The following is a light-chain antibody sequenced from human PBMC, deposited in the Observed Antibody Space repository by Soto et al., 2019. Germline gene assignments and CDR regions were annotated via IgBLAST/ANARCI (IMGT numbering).Light chain of an antibody. J-gene: IGKJ1*01. Sequence: DIQITQSPSSLSASVGDRVTITCRASQSISSYLNWYQQKPGKAPKLLIYAASSLQSGVPSRFSGSGSGTDFTLTISSLQSEDFAVYYCQQYKNWPHTFGQGTKVDIK. V-gene: IGKV1-39*01. CDR3: QQYKNWPHT. CDR2: AAS. CDR1: QSISSY.